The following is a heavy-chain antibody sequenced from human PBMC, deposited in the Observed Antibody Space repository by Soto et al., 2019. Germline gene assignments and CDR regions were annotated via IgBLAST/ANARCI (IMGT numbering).Heavy chain of an antibody. V-gene: IGHV3-30-3*01. D-gene: IGHD4-17*01. CDR1: GFTFNSYA. CDR3: ARAQNGDKFDY. Sequence: GGSLRLSCAASGFTFNSYAMHWVRQAPGKGLEWVAVISYDGSNKYYADSVKGRFTISRDNSKNTLYLQMNSLRAEDTAVYYCARAQNGDKFDYWGQGTLVTVSS. CDR2: ISYDGSNK. J-gene: IGHJ4*02.